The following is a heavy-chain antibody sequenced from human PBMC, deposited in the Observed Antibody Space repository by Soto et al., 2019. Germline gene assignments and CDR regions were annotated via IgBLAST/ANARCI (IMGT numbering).Heavy chain of an antibody. V-gene: IGHV3-23*01. CDR1: GFTFKTYG. D-gene: IGHD2-21*02. CDR3: ARGVTTDN. J-gene: IGHJ4*02. Sequence: VQLLESGGGLVQPGGSLRLSCAASGFTFKTYGMSWVRQAPGKGLEWVSGISGSGVSTYYVDSVKGRFTISRDNSKNMLFLQMNSLSAEDTAVYYCARGVTTDNWGQGTLVTVSS. CDR2: ISGSGVST.